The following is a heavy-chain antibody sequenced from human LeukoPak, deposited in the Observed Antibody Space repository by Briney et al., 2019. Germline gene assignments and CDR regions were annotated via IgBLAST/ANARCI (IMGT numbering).Heavy chain of an antibody. CDR2: IIPIFGTA. V-gene: IGHV1-69*13. CDR1: GRTFSSFA. D-gene: IGHD6-13*01. Sequence: PGLSVKLLCNARGRTFSSFAISWARQASGQGLEWMGGIIPIFGTANYAQKFQGRVTITADESTSTAYMELSSLRSEDTAVYYCARGVAAVFDYWGQGTLVTVSS. J-gene: IGHJ4*02. CDR3: ARGVAAVFDY.